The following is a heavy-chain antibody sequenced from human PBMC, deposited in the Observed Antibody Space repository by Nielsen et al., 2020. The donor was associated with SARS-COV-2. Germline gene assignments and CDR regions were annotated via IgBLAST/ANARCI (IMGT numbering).Heavy chain of an antibody. Sequence: GESLKISCKGSGYSFTSYWIGWVRQMPGKGLEWMGIIYPGDSDTRYSPSFQGQVTISADKSISTAYLQWSSLKASDTAMYYCARVRQWLPTDPLYFDYWGQGTLVTVSS. D-gene: IGHD6-19*01. CDR3: ARVRQWLPTDPLYFDY. J-gene: IGHJ4*02. CDR1: GYSFTSYW. CDR2: IYPGDSDT. V-gene: IGHV5-51*01.